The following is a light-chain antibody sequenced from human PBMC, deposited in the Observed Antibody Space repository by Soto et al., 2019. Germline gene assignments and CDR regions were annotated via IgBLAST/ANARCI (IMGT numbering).Light chain of an antibody. CDR1: SSDVGDNNY. J-gene: IGLJ1*01. V-gene: IGLV2-14*01. Sequence: QSALTQPASVSGSPGQSITISCTGTSSDVGDNNYVSWYQQHPGKAPKLMIYDVTHRPSGISNRFSGSKSGNTASLTISGLQAEDEADYYCSSYTGSSTLYVFGTGTQLTVL. CDR2: DVT. CDR3: SSYTGSSTLYV.